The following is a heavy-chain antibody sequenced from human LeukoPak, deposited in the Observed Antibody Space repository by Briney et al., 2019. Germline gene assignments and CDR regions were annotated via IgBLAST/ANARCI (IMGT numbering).Heavy chain of an antibody. J-gene: IGHJ2*01. CDR1: GFTFSNYW. Sequence: GGSLRLSCAVSGFTFSNYWMHWVSQGPGKGLAWDSRITNDGSATGYADSVKGRFTISRDKAKITLYLHMDSLSPEDTAVYYCARDASPVYFDLWGRGTLVTVSS. CDR2: ITNDGSAT. CDR3: ARDASPVYFDL. D-gene: IGHD1-14*01. V-gene: IGHV3-74*01.